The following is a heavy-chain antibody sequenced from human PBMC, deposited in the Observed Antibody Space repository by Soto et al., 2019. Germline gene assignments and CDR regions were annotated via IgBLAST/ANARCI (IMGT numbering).Heavy chain of an antibody. J-gene: IGHJ3*02. V-gene: IGHV1-69*01. CDR3: AASGRDVLGYDYKDSDGLTI. D-gene: IGHD4-4*01. CDR2: IIPLFNVA. Sequence: QVQLVQSGPEVKKPGSSVKVSCEASGGTFSNFAVNWVRQAPGQGLGWVGGIIPLFNVAKYAQKFEGRVTIVSDDSASTGYMDLSSLRSDDTAVYYCAASGRDVLGYDYKDSDGLTIGSQWTMVTVSS. CDR1: GGTFSNFA.